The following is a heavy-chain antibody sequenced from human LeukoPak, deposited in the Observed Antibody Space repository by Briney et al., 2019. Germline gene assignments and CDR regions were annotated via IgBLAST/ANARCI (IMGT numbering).Heavy chain of an antibody. Sequence: GASVNASCKASGYTFIDYYINWVRQAPGQGLEWMGWINPNSGGTKYAQKFQGRVTLTRDTSINTAYMELSRLISDDTAVYYCAGNYKILTGYYDDDGFDIWGQATKVTVSS. D-gene: IGHD3-9*01. CDR2: INPNSGGT. J-gene: IGHJ3*02. CDR1: GYTFIDYY. V-gene: IGHV1-2*02. CDR3: AGNYKILTGYYDDDGFDI.